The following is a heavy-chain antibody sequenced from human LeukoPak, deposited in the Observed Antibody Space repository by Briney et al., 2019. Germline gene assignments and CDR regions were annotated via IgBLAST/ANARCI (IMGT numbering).Heavy chain of an antibody. CDR3: ARGPSYSGSYYWSLYYYYYMDV. J-gene: IGHJ6*03. CDR2: IIPIFGTA. D-gene: IGHD1-26*01. V-gene: IGHV1-69*06. Sequence: SVKVSCKASGGTFSSYAISWVRQAPGQGLEWMGGIIPIFGTANYAQKFQGRVTITADKSTSTAYMELSSLRSEDTAVYYCARGPSYSGSYYWSLYYYYYMDVWGKGTTVTISS. CDR1: GGTFSSYA.